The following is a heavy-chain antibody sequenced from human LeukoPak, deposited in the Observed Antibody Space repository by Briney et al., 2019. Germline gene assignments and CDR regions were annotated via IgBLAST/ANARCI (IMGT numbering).Heavy chain of an antibody. V-gene: IGHV4-38-2*01. D-gene: IGHD3-22*01. CDR2: IYHSGST. CDR1: GYSISSGYY. CDR3: AKHPDSIDAFDI. J-gene: IGHJ3*02. Sequence: PSETLSLTXAVSGYSISSGYYWGWIREPPGKGLEWIGSIYHSGSTYYNPSLKSRVTISVDTSKNQFSLKLSSVTAADTAVYYCAKHPDSIDAFDIWGQGTMVTVSS.